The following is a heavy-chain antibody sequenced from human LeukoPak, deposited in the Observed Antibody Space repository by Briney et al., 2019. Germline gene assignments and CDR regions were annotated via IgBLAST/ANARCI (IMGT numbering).Heavy chain of an antibody. CDR2: TYYRSKRYT. J-gene: IGHJ3*02. CDR3: ARTLGETTGYFAWFLSALSAFDI. Sequence: SQSLSLTCAISGDTVSSNSATWNWIRQSPSRGLEWVGSTYYRSKRYTHNAVAVKTLISINPQTSKYQFSLQLNSVTPADTAVYNCARTLGETTGYFAWFLSALSAFDIWGQGKMVTVSS. V-gene: IGHV6-1*01. CDR1: GDTVSSNSAT. D-gene: IGHD3-9*01.